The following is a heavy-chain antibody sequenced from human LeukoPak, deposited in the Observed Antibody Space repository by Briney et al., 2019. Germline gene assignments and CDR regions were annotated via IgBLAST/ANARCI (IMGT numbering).Heavy chain of an antibody. Sequence: SETLSLTCTVSGGSISSYYWSWIRQPPGKGLEWIGHTYYSGSTNYNPSLKSRVTISIDTSKNQFSLKLSSVTAADTAVYYCARFRSRITIFGVDTSLDYWGQGTLVTVSS. J-gene: IGHJ4*02. V-gene: IGHV4-59*12. CDR2: TYYSGST. D-gene: IGHD3-3*01. CDR3: ARFRSRITIFGVDTSLDY. CDR1: GGSISSYY.